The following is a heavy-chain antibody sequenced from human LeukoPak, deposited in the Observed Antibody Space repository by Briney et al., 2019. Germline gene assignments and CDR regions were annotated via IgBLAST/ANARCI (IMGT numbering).Heavy chain of an antibody. V-gene: IGHV4-59*08. CDR3: ARHEPYYYDSSDYWGYYFDY. J-gene: IGHJ4*02. CDR2: IYYSGST. Sequence: PSETLSLTCTVSGGSISSYYWSWIRQPPGKGLEWIGYIYYSGSTNSNPSLKSRVTVSVDTSKNQFSLRLSSVTAADTAVYYCARHEPYYYDSSDYWGYYFDYWGQGTLVTV. D-gene: IGHD3-22*01. CDR1: GGSISSYY.